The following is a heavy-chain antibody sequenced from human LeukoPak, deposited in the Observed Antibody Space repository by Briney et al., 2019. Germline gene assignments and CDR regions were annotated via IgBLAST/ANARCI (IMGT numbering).Heavy chain of an antibody. CDR1: GFTSGDYA. Sequence: GGSLRLSCTASGFTSGDYAMSWIRQAPGKGLEWVGFIRSKAYGGTTEYAASVKGRFTISRDDSKSIAYLQMNSLKTEDTSVYYCTSCSSISCYTFDFDYWGQGTLVTVSS. D-gene: IGHD2-2*02. J-gene: IGHJ4*02. CDR3: TSCSSISCYTFDFDY. V-gene: IGHV3-49*03. CDR2: IRSKAYGGTT.